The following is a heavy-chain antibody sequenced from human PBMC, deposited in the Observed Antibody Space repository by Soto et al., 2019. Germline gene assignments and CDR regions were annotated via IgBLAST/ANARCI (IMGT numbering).Heavy chain of an antibody. CDR3: ARGRRGSYSLGYFDY. V-gene: IGHV4-34*01. J-gene: IGHJ4*02. D-gene: IGHD1-26*01. CDR1: GGSFSGYY. CDR2: INHSGST. Sequence: PSETLSLTCAVYGGSFSGYYWSWIRQPPGKGLEWIGEINHSGSTNYNPSPKSRVTISVDTSKNQFSLKLSSVTAADTAVYYCARGRRGSYSLGYFDYWGQGTLVTVSS.